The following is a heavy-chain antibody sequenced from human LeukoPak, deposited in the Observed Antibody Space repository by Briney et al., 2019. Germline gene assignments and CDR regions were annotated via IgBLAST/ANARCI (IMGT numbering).Heavy chain of an antibody. Sequence: PGGSLRLSCAASGFTFSSYAMSWVRQAPGKGLEWVSGISGSGGSTYYADSVKGRFTISRDNSRNTLYLQMNSLRAEDTAVYYCAKDRDQPRRYYYDSSGYYQYYFDYWGQGTLVTVSS. CDR2: ISGSGGST. CDR3: AKDRDQPRRYYYDSSGYYQYYFDY. J-gene: IGHJ4*02. CDR1: GFTFSSYA. V-gene: IGHV3-23*01. D-gene: IGHD3-22*01.